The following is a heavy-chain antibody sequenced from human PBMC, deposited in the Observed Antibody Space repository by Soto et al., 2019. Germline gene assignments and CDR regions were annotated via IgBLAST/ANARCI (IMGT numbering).Heavy chain of an antibody. CDR3: ARGGSSRPFDY. J-gene: IGHJ4*02. V-gene: IGHV3-23*01. CDR2: ISGSGGST. CDR1: GFTFSSNP. Sequence: VGSLRLSCAASGFTFSSNPMSWVRQAPGKGLEWVSGISGSGGSTYYRDSVQGRFTISRDNSKNTLFLQMNSLRPEDTAIYYCARGGSSRPFDYWGQGTLVTVSS. D-gene: IGHD6-13*01.